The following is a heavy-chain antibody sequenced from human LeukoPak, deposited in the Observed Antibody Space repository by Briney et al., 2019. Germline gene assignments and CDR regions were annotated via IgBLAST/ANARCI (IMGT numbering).Heavy chain of an antibody. J-gene: IGHJ5*02. D-gene: IGHD1-1*01. CDR1: GGSISSGGYS. CDR3: ARTIGAGTTGNXXFDP. V-gene: IGHV4-30-2*01. Sequence: PSQTLSLTCAVSGGSISSGGYSWSWIRQPPGKGLEWIGYIYHSGSTYYNPSLKSRVTISVDRSKNQFSLKLSSVTAADTAVYYCARTIGAGTTGNXXFDPXXXGTLVTVSS. CDR2: IYHSGST.